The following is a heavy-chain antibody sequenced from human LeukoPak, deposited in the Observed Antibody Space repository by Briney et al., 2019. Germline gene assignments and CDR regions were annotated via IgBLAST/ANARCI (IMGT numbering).Heavy chain of an antibody. D-gene: IGHD3-3*01. J-gene: IGHJ4*02. V-gene: IGHV4-39*07. Sequence: PSETLSLTCTVSGDSINSNSYYWGWIRQPPGKGLEWIGNVFYSGSTYYNPSLKSRVTISVDTSKNQFSLKLSSVTAADTAVYYCARGNYDFWSGYIYCFDYWGQGTLVTVSS. CDR1: GDSINSNSYY. CDR2: VFYSGST. CDR3: ARGNYDFWSGYIYCFDY.